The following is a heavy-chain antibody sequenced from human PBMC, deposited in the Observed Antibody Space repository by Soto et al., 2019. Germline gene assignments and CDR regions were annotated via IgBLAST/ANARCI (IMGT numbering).Heavy chain of an antibody. CDR3: ARGGSYSTTTCDY. CDR2: ISSSSSYI. J-gene: IGHJ4*02. D-gene: IGHD1-26*01. V-gene: IGHV3-21*01. Sequence: EVQLVESGGGLVKPGGSLRLSCAASGFTFSSYSMNWVRRAPGKGLEWVSSISSSSSYIYYADSVKGRFTISRDNAKNSLYLQMNSLRAEDTAVYYCARGGSYSTTTCDYWGQGTLVTVSS. CDR1: GFTFSSYS.